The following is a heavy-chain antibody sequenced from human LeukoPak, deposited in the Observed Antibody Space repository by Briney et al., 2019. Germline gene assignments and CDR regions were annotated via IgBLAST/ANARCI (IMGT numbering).Heavy chain of an antibody. V-gene: IGHV1-69*02. J-gene: IGHJ4*02. Sequence: GASVKVSCKASGGTFSSYTISWVRQAPGQGLEWMGRIIPILGIANYAQKFQGRVTMTRDTSISTAYMELSRLRSDDTAVYYCARGIDYSRGLGYWGQGTLVTVSS. CDR2: IIPILGIA. CDR1: GGTFSSYT. D-gene: IGHD4-11*01. CDR3: ARGIDYSRGLGY.